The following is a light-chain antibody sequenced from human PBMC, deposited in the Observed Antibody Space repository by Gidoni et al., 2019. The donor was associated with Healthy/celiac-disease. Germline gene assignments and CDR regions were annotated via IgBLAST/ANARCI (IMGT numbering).Light chain of an antibody. V-gene: IGKV3-20*01. CDR3: QQYGSSPSYT. CDR1: QSVSSSY. Sequence: EIVLTPSPGTLSLSPGDRATRSCRASQSVSSSYLAWYQQKPGQAPRLLIYGASSRATGIPDRFSGSGSGTDFTLTISRLEPEDFAVYYCQQYGSSPSYTFGQGTKLEIK. CDR2: GAS. J-gene: IGKJ2*01.